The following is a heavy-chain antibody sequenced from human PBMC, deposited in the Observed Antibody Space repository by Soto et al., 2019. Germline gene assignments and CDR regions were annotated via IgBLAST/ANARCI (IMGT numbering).Heavy chain of an antibody. CDR2: ISAYNGNT. CDR3: ARDYGVELDIVVVVAATSYYYYGMDV. V-gene: IGHV1-18*01. D-gene: IGHD2-15*01. Sequence: LEWMGWISAYNGNTNYAQKLQGRVTMTTDTSTSTAYMELRSLRSDDTAVYYCARDYGVELDIVVVVAATSYYYYGMDVWGQGTTVTVSS. J-gene: IGHJ6*02.